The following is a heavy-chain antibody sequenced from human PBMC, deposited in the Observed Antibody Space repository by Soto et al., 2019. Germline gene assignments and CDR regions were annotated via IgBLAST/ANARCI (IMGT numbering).Heavy chain of an antibody. CDR1: GGTFSSYA. CDR2: IIPIFGTA. CDR3: AREVWTPAGVAFDI. D-gene: IGHD1-1*01. V-gene: IGHV1-69*13. J-gene: IGHJ3*02. Sequence: GASVKVSCKASGGTFSSYAISWVRQAPGQGLEWMGGIIPIFGTANYAQKFQGRVTITADESTSTAYMELSSLRSEDTAVYYCAREVWTPAGVAFDIWGQGTMVTVSS.